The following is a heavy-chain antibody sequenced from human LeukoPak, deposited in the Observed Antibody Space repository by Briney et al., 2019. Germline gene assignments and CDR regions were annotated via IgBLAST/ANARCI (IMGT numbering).Heavy chain of an antibody. V-gene: IGHV4-34*01. CDR3: ARGRLHYDFWSGYLGAFDI. D-gene: IGHD3-3*01. CDR1: GGSFSGYY. J-gene: IGHJ3*02. CDR2: LKHSGST. Sequence: PSETLSLTCAVYGGSFSGYYWSWIRPPTGKGMEWIGELKHSGSTNYNPSLKSRVTISVDTSKNQFSLKLSSVIAADTAVYYCARGRLHYDFWSGYLGAFDIWGQGTMVTVSS.